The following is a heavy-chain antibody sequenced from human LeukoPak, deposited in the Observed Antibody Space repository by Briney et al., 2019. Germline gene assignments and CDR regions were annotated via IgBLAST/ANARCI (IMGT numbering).Heavy chain of an antibody. D-gene: IGHD2-2*01. Sequence: GGSLRLSCSASGFTFSTYAMHWVRQAPGKGLESVSAITSKGVSTYYADSVKGTFTISRDNSKTMLYLQMSRLRLEDTAVYYCARAEGITSWTDCWGQGTTVTVSS. V-gene: IGHV3-64D*06. CDR2: ITSKGVST. CDR3: ARAEGITSWTDC. J-gene: IGHJ6*01. CDR1: GFTFSTYA.